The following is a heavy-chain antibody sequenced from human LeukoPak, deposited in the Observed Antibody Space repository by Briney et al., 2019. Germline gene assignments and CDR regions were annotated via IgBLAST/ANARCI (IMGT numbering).Heavy chain of an antibody. D-gene: IGHD2-2*01. V-gene: IGHV4-39*01. CDR3: VRHISTNPGYFDS. CDR1: GGSINSHSDF. Sequence: PSETLSLTCTVSGGSINSHSDFWGWIRQPPGKGLEWIGRVYYDGTSCSNPSLKSRVAGFVDTSRDQFSLDLSFVTAADTALYYCVRHISTNPGYFDSCGQGTLVSVSS. J-gene: IGHJ4*02. CDR2: VYYDGTS.